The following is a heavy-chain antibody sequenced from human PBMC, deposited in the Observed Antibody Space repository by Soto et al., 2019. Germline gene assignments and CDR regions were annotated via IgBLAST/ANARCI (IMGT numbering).Heavy chain of an antibody. Sequence: PGESLKISCKGSGYSFTSYWIGWVRQMPGKGLEWMGIIYPDDSDTRYSPSFQGQVTISADKSISTAYLQWSSLKASDTAMYYCARSQGLRPGNPYYYYGMDVWGQGTTVTVSS. D-gene: IGHD6-25*01. V-gene: IGHV5-51*01. CDR2: IYPDDSDT. J-gene: IGHJ6*02. CDR1: GYSFTSYW. CDR3: ARSQGLRPGNPYYYYGMDV.